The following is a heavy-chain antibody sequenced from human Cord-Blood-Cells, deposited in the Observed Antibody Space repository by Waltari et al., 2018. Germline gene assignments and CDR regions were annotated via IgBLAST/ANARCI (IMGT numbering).Heavy chain of an antibody. Sequence: QLQLQESGPGLVKPSETLSLTCTVSGGSISSSSYYWGWIRQPPGKGLEWIGSIYYSGSTYDNPSLKSRVTISVDTSKNQFSLKLSSVTAADTAVYYCARLNRGSGSYYGGYYFDYWGQGTLVTVSS. D-gene: IGHD3-10*01. V-gene: IGHV4-39*01. J-gene: IGHJ4*02. CDR2: IYYSGST. CDR3: ARLNRGSGSYYGGYYFDY. CDR1: GGSISSSSYY.